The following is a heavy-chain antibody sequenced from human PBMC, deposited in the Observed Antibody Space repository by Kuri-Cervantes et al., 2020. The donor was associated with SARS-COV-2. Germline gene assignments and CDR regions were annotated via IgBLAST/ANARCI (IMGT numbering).Heavy chain of an antibody. J-gene: IGHJ4*02. D-gene: IGHD2-2*02. CDR2: INHSGST. CDR3: ARFWEGYCSSTSCYTPRGFDY. V-gene: IGHV4-34*01. Sequence: SQTLSLTCAVYGGSFSGYYWSWIRQPPGKGLEWIGEINHSGSTNYNPSLKSRVTISVDTSKNQFSLKLSSVTAADTAVYYCARFWEGYCSSTSCYTPRGFDYWGQGTRVTVSS. CDR1: GGSFSGYY.